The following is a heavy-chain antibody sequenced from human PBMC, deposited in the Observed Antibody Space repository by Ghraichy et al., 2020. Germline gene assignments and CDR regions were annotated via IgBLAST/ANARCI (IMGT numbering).Heavy chain of an antibody. CDR3: AREYSGSYFSSYYYGMYV. D-gene: IGHD1-26*01. CDR2: ISSSSSYI. CDR1: GFTFSSYS. J-gene: IGHJ6*02. V-gene: IGHV3-21*01. Sequence: GGSLRLSCAASGFTFSSYSMNWVRQAPGKGLEWVSSISSSSSYIYYADSVKGRFTISRDNAKNSLYLQMNSLRAEDTAVYYCAREYSGSYFSSYYYGMYVWGQGTTVTVSS.